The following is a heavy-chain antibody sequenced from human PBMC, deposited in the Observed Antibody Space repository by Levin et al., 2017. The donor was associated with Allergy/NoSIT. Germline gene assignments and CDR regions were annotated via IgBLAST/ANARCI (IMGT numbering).Heavy chain of an antibody. CDR1: GDESSSFA. D-gene: IGHD5-18*01. V-gene: IGHV1-69*10. CDR3: ATCGYSAGSTYGPPQKYFYGMDV. Sequence: PGESLKISCKASGDESSSFAMNWVRQVPGQGFEWIGGIIPKHHIPRYGKTFEGRVTITADEFPSSVYLELTSLSSADSATYYCATCGYSAGSTYGPPQKYFYGMDVWGHGTTVTVSS. CDR2: IIPKHHIP. J-gene: IGHJ6*02.